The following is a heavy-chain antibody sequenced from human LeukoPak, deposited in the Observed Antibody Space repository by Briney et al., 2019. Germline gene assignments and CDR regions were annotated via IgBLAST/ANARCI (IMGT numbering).Heavy chain of an antibody. V-gene: IGHV1-2*02. D-gene: IGHD5-18*01. Sequence: ASVKVSCKASGYTFNDYYIHWVRQAPEQGLEWMGWINPKSGGTNYAQKSQGRVTMTRDTSISTVYMELSRLRSDDRAVYYCARIGGRGYSYGTFDYWGQGTLVTVSS. CDR3: ARIGGRGYSYGTFDY. CDR1: GYTFNDYY. J-gene: IGHJ4*02. CDR2: INPKSGGT.